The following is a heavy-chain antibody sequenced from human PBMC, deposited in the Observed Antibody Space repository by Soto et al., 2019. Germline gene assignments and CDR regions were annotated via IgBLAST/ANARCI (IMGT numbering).Heavy chain of an antibody. Sequence: GGSLRLSCSASGFTFSSYAMHWVRQAPGKGLEYVSAISSNGGSTYYADSVKGRFTISRDNSKNTLYLQMSSPRAEDTAVYYCVSHYFPHAFDIWGQGTMVTVSS. V-gene: IGHV3-64D*06. J-gene: IGHJ3*02. CDR2: ISSNGGST. D-gene: IGHD3-10*02. CDR1: GFTFSSYA. CDR3: VSHYFPHAFDI.